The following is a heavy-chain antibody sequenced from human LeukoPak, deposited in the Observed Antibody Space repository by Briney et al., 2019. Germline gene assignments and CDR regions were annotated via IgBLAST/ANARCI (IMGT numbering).Heavy chain of an antibody. CDR2: IYHSGST. CDR3: ARAKQGHCFDY. Sequence: SQTLSLTCAVSGGSISSGGYSWSWIRQPPGKGLEWIGYIYHSGSTYYNPSLKSRVTISVDTSKNQFSLKLSSVTAADTAVYYCARAKQGHCFDYWGQGTLVTVSS. J-gene: IGHJ4*02. CDR1: GGSISSGGYS. V-gene: IGHV4-30-2*01.